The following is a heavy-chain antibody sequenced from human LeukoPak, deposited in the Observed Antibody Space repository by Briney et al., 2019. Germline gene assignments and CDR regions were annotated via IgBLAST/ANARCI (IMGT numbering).Heavy chain of an antibody. V-gene: IGHV3-64*01. CDR2: ISSNGGST. Sequence: PGGSLRLSCAASGFTFSSYAMHWVRQAPGKGLEYVSAISSNGGSTYYANSVKGRFTISRDNSKNTLYLQMGSLRAEDMAVYYCARDGIAARPSGHYMDVWGKGT. CDR3: ARDGIAARPSGHYMDV. CDR1: GFTFSSYA. J-gene: IGHJ6*03. D-gene: IGHD6-6*01.